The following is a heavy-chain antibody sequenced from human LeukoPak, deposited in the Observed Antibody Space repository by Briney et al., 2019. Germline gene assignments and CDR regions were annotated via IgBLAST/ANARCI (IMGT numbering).Heavy chain of an antibody. CDR1: GFTVSSNY. V-gene: IGHV3-66*01. CDR3: ARNTFSSSWGIDY. Sequence: GGSLRLSCAASGFTVSSNYMSWVRQAPGKGLEWVSVIYSGGSTYYADSVKGRFTISRDNSKNTLYLQMNSLRAEDTAVYYCARNTFSSSWGIDYWGQGTLVTVSS. CDR2: IYSGGST. D-gene: IGHD6-13*01. J-gene: IGHJ4*02.